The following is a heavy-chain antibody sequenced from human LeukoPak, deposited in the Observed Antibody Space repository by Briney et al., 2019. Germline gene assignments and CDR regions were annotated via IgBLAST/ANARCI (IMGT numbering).Heavy chain of an antibody. CDR3: AREGLRHFEWPNNWFDP. Sequence: PGGSLRLSCAASGFTFSSYGMHWVRQAPGKGLEWVATIWYDGSNKYYADSVRGRFTISRDNSKNTLYVQMNSLRVEDTAVYYCAREGLRHFEWPNNWFDPWGQGTLVTVSS. CDR2: IWYDGSNK. CDR1: GFTFSSYG. V-gene: IGHV3-33*01. D-gene: IGHD3-9*01. J-gene: IGHJ5*02.